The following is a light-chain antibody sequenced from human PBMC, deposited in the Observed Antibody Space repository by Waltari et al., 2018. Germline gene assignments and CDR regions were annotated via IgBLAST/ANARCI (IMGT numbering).Light chain of an antibody. CDR2: AAS. CDR1: QRVDNSY. CDR3: QQYCCSLPYT. J-gene: IGKJ2*01. V-gene: IGKV3-20*01. Sequence: DIVLTQSAGTLSLSPGKNANLPCRPSQRVDNSYLACSQKQPVQSPGLLRFAASTMATGIPDRFRGSGSGTDFILTISRVEPEDCALYYCQQYCCSLPYTFGQGTKLEIK.